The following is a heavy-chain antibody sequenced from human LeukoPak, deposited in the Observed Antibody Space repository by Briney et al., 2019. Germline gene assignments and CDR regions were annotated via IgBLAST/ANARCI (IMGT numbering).Heavy chain of an antibody. D-gene: IGHD3-22*01. Sequence: PGGSLRLSCAASGFTFSYYTMHWVRQAPGKGLEWVAVISYDGSNEYYADSVKGRFTISRDNSKNTLYLQMNSLRVEDTAVYYCARVINYYDSSGYYFSYWGQGTLVTVSS. CDR2: ISYDGSNE. J-gene: IGHJ4*02. CDR1: GFTFSYYT. CDR3: ARVINYYDSSGYYFSY. V-gene: IGHV3-30-3*01.